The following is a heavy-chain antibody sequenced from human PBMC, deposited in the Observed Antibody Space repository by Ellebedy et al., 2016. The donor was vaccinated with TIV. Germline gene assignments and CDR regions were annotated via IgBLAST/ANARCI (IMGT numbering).Heavy chain of an antibody. CDR1: GFNFNTFF. D-gene: IGHD2-2*01. J-gene: IGHJ1*01. CDR2: ISGSGGGA. Sequence: GESLKISXTASGFNFNTFFMSWVRQAPGKGLEWVSAISGSGGGAYYTELVKGRFTISRDNSKNRLLLQMNNLRAEDTAVYYCARAYQMPLGQCFQHWGQGTLVTVSS. V-gene: IGHV3-23*01. CDR3: ARAYQMPLGQCFQH.